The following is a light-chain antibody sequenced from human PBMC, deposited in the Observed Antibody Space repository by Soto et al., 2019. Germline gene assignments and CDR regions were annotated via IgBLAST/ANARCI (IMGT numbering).Light chain of an antibody. Sequence: DIQMTQSPSSLSASVGDRVTITCQASQDITNYLNWYQQKPGKPPKLLINDAYNLETGVPSRFSGSGSGTHFSFTINSLPPEDFATYYCQQYDDLPLTFGLGTRLDIK. CDR3: QQYDDLPLT. J-gene: IGKJ5*01. CDR1: QDITNY. CDR2: DAY. V-gene: IGKV1-33*01.